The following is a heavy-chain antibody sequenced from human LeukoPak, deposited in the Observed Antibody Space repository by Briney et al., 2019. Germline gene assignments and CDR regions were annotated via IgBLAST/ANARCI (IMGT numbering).Heavy chain of an antibody. CDR2: MNPNSGNT. D-gene: IGHD3-22*01. J-gene: IGHJ5*02. CDR3: ARMYYYDSSINPNWFDP. V-gene: IGHV1-8*01. CDR1: GYTFTSYD. Sequence: ASVRVSCKASGYTFTSYDINWVRQATGQGLEWMGWMNPNSGNTGYAQKFQGRVTMTSNTSINTAYMELSSLRSEGTAVYYCARMYYYDSSINPNWFDPWGQGTLVTVSS.